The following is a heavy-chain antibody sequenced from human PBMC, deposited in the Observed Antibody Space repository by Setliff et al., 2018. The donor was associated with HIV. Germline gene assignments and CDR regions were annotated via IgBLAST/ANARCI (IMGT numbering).Heavy chain of an antibody. J-gene: IGHJ4*02. V-gene: IGHV1-69*06. CDR1: GGTFSSYA. Sequence: SVKVSCKASGGTFSSYAISWVRRAPGQGLEWMGRIIPIFGTANYAQKFQGRVTITADKSTSTAYMELSSLRSEDTAVYYCARLLDVDTDMVTGYYFDSWGQGTLVTVSS. D-gene: IGHD5-18*01. CDR3: ARLLDVDTDMVTGYYFDS. CDR2: IIPIFGTA.